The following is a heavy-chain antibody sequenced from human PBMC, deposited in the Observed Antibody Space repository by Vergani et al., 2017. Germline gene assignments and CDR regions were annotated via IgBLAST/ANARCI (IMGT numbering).Heavy chain of an antibody. D-gene: IGHD1/OR15-1a*01. Sequence: QVQLQESGPGLVKPSETLSLTCTVSGGSISSYYWSWIRQPPGKGLEWIGYIYYSGSTNYNPSLKSRVTISVDTSKNQFSLKLSSVTAADTAVYYCARTGTGKTQDKFDPWGQGTLVTVSS. J-gene: IGHJ5*02. CDR2: IYYSGST. CDR1: GGSISSYY. V-gene: IGHV4-59*01. CDR3: ARTGTGKTQDKFDP.